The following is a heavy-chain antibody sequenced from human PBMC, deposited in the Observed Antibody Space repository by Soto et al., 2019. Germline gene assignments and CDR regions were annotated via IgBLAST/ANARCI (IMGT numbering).Heavy chain of an antibody. CDR3: ARDRVYDYIWGSYRYPLDY. V-gene: IGHV6-1*01. J-gene: IGHJ4*02. Sequence: SQTLSLTCAISGDSVSSNSAAWNWIRQSPSRGLEWLGRTYYRSKWYNDYAVSVKSRITINPDTSKNQFSLQLNSVTPEDTAVYYCARDRVYDYIWGSYRYPLDYWGQGTLVTVSS. CDR1: GDSVSSNSAA. D-gene: IGHD3-16*02. CDR2: TYYRSKWYN.